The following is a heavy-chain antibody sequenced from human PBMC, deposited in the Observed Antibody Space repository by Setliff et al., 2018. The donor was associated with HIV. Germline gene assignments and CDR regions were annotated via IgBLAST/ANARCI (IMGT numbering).Heavy chain of an antibody. V-gene: IGHV3-7*01. CDR3: AGSRGYFVKAD. CDR1: GFTFTTYW. Sequence: PGGSLRLSCAASGFTFTTYWMSWVRQSPGKGLEWVANINQNGREKYYVDSVKGRFTISRDNVKNSLYLQMNSLRGKDTAVYYCAGSRGYFVKADWGQGTLVTVSS. CDR2: INQNGREK. D-gene: IGHD3-22*01. J-gene: IGHJ4*02.